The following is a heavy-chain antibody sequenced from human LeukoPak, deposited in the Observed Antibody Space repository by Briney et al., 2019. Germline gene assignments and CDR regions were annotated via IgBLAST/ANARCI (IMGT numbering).Heavy chain of an antibody. V-gene: IGHV4-34*01. CDR2: INHSGST. Sequence: SETLSLTCAVYGGSFSGYYWSWIRQPPGKGLEWIGEINHSGSTNYNPSLKSRVTISVDTSKNQFSLKLSSVTAADTAVYYCARGRDDSGGYYYGHSPFDYWGQGTLVTVSS. D-gene: IGHD3-22*01. CDR3: ARGRDDSGGYYYGHSPFDY. CDR1: GGSFSGYY. J-gene: IGHJ4*02.